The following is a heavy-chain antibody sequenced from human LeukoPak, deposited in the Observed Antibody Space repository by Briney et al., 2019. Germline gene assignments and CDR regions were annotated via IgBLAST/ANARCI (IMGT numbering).Heavy chain of an antibody. J-gene: IGHJ4*02. CDR3: AGGVGGYCSNTICFSY. CDR2: ISVYNGNT. CDR1: GYTFTSYG. D-gene: IGHD2-2*01. V-gene: IGHV1-18*01. Sequence: ASVKVSCKASGYTFTSYGITWVRQAPGQGLEWMGWISVYNGNTNYAQKLQGRVTMTTNTSTSTAYMELRSLRSDDTAVYYCAGGVGGYCSNTICFSYWGQGTLVTVSS.